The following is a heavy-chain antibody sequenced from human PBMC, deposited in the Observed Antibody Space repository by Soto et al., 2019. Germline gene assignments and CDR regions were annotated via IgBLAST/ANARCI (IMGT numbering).Heavy chain of an antibody. D-gene: IGHD6-19*01. CDR3: ARGRSSGWSRSFDY. Sequence: SETLSLTCTFSGGSISSGGYYLSWIRQHPGKGLEWIGYIYYSGSTYYNPSLKSRVTISVDTSKNQFSLKLSSVTAADTAVYYCARGRSSGWSRSFDYWGQGTLVTVSS. V-gene: IGHV4-31*03. CDR1: GGSISSGGYY. CDR2: IYYSGST. J-gene: IGHJ4*02.